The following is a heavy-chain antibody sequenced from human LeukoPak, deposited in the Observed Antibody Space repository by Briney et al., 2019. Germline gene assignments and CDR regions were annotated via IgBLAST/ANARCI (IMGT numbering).Heavy chain of an antibody. CDR3: ARNLGLGYCTTTSCSVDF. Sequence: GSLRLSCAASGFTFSSYAMSWVRQAPGKGLEWVAGISYDGSNKYYADSVRGRFTVCRDNSRNTLFLQMNSLRREDTAVYYWARNLGLGYCTTTSCSVDFWGQGTLVSVSS. J-gene: IGHJ4*02. CDR2: ISYDGSNK. V-gene: IGHV3-30*03. CDR1: GFTFSSYA. D-gene: IGHD2-2*03.